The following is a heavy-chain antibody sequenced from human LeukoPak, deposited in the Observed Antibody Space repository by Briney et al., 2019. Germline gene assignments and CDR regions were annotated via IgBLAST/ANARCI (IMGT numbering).Heavy chain of an antibody. Sequence: ASVKVSCKASGYTFTSYDINWVRQATGQGLEWMGWMNPNSGNTGYAQKFQGRVTMTRNTSISTAYMELSSLRSEDTAVYYCARADQYYYDSSGYVFDYWGQGTLVTVSS. CDR3: ARADQYYYDSSGYVFDY. CDR2: MNPNSGNT. CDR1: GYTFTSYD. J-gene: IGHJ4*02. D-gene: IGHD3-22*01. V-gene: IGHV1-8*01.